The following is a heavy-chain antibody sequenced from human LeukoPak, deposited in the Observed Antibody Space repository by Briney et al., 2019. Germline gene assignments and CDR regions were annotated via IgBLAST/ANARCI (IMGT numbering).Heavy chain of an antibody. V-gene: IGHV1-2*02. Sequence: GASVKVSCKASGYTFTGYYMHWVRQAPGQGLEWMGWINPNSGGTNYAQKFQGRVTMTRDTSISTAYMELSRLRSDDTAVYYCASVQLAYCGGDCPPGYWGQGTLVTVSP. D-gene: IGHD2-21*02. CDR2: INPNSGGT. J-gene: IGHJ4*02. CDR1: GYTFTGYY. CDR3: ASVQLAYCGGDCPPGY.